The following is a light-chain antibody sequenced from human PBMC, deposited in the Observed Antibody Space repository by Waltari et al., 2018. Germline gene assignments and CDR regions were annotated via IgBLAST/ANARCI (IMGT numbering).Light chain of an antibody. CDR3: QAWDISIV. Sequence: SYELTQPPSVSVSPGQTATITCSGDKLGDKFVCWYQQKPGQSPVLVIYQDTKRPSGIPERFSGSNSGNTATLTISGAQAMDEADYYCQAWDISIVFGGGTKLTVL. J-gene: IGLJ2*01. CDR1: KLGDKF. CDR2: QDT. V-gene: IGLV3-1*01.